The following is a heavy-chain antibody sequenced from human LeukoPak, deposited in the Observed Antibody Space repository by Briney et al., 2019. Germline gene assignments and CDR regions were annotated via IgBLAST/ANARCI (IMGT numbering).Heavy chain of an antibody. Sequence: PSETLSLTCTVSGGSISSYYWSWIRQPPGKGLEWIGYIYYSGSTNYNPSLKSRVTISVDTSKNQFSLKLSSVTAADTAVYYCARQTLRIAVAGYYFDYWGQGTLVTASS. J-gene: IGHJ4*02. V-gene: IGHV4-59*08. D-gene: IGHD6-19*01. CDR2: IYYSGST. CDR3: ARQTLRIAVAGYYFDY. CDR1: GGSISSYY.